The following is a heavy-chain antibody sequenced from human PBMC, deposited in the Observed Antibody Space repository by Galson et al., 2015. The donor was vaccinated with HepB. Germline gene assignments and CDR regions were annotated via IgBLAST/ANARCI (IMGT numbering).Heavy chain of an antibody. CDR2: ISYDGSNK. Sequence: SLRLSCAASGFTFSSYGMHWVRQAPGKGLEWVAVISYDGSNKYYADSVKGRFTISRDNSKNTLYLQMNSLRAEDTAVYYCAKEVRYSYGPTSYGMDVWGQGTTVTVSS. CDR1: GFTFSSYG. D-gene: IGHD5-18*01. CDR3: AKEVRYSYGPTSYGMDV. J-gene: IGHJ6*02. V-gene: IGHV3-30*18.